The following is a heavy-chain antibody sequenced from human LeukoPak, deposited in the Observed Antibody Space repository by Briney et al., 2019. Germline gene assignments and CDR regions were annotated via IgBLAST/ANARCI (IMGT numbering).Heavy chain of an antibody. V-gene: IGHV4-38-2*02. Sequence: SETLSLTCTVSGYSISSGYFWGWIRQPPGKEPEWIGSIYHSESAFYNPSLKSRVTILVDTSKNQFSLKLSSVTAADTAVYYCARVSPYSGSYYYFDYWGQGTLVTVSS. CDR1: GYSISSGYF. CDR2: IYHSESA. J-gene: IGHJ4*02. D-gene: IGHD1-26*01. CDR3: ARVSPYSGSYYYFDY.